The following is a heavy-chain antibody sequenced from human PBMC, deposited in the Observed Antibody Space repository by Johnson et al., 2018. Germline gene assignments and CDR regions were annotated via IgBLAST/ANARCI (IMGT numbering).Heavy chain of an antibody. V-gene: IGHV3-30*03. CDR2: ISEDGSNK. CDR1: GFTLSSYA. D-gene: IGHD6-19*01. Sequence: VQLVESGGGVVQPGGSXRLSCAASGFTLSSYAMHWVRQAPGKGLEWVAVISEDGSNKYYADSGKGRFTISRDNSKNTLYLQMTRRRAEDTAVYYCARGHSSGGYGEGYYYGMDVWGQGTTVTVSS. J-gene: IGHJ6*02. CDR3: ARGHSSGGYGEGYYYGMDV.